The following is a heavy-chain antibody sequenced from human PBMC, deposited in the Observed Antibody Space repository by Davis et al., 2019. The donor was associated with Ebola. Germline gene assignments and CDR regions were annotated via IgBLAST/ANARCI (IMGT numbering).Heavy chain of an antibody. CDR1: GGSISSYY. CDR2: NYYSGST. V-gene: IGHV4-59*05. CDR3: ARHGGGSGYDY. J-gene: IGHJ4*02. Sequence: MPGGSLRLSCTVSGGSISSYYWSWIRRPPGKGLEWIGSNYYSGSTYYNPSLKSRVTVSVDTSKNQFSLKLRSVTAADTAVYYCARHGGGSGYDYWGQGTLVTVSS. D-gene: IGHD5-12*01.